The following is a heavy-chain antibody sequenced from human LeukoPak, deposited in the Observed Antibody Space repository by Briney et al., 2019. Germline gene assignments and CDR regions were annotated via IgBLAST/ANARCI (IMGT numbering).Heavy chain of an antibody. CDR1: GGSISSTTCF. Sequence: SETLSLTCTVSGGSISSTTCFWGWIRQPPGKGLEWIGTICYGGTTYYNPSFQSRLTISVDSSKNQFSLTLSSVTAADTAVYYCARLDPYYFDYWGQGTLVTVSS. CDR3: ARLDPYYFDY. V-gene: IGHV4-39*07. J-gene: IGHJ4*02. CDR2: ICYGGTT. D-gene: IGHD2-2*03.